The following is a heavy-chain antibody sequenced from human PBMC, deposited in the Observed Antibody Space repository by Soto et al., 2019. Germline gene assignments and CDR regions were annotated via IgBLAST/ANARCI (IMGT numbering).Heavy chain of an antibody. Sequence: QVQLVQSGAEVKKPGASVKVSCKASGYTFTSYAMHCVRQAPRQRHEWMGWINAGNGNTKYSQKFQGRVTITRDTSASTGYMEPSSLSSEDTAVYYCARGPRYSYCTNNWFDPWGQGTLVTVSS. J-gene: IGHJ5*02. CDR2: INAGNGNT. V-gene: IGHV1-3*01. CDR3: ARGPRYSYCTNNWFDP. CDR1: GYTFTSYA. D-gene: IGHD5-18*01.